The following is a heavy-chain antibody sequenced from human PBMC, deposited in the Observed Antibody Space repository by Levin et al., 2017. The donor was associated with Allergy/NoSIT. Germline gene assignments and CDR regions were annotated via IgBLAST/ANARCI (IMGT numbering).Heavy chain of an antibody. CDR3: AFPGSDSAWYRIFDY. CDR1: GESISNYY. V-gene: IGHV4-34*01. J-gene: IGHJ4*02. D-gene: IGHD6-19*01. Sequence: SETLSLTCDVSGESISNYYWTWIRQPPGKGLEWIGEISQIGSPNYNSSLMSRVTIELDTSKNQLSLKMTSVTAAATAVYYCAFPGSDSAWYRIFDYWGQGAQVTVSS. CDR2: ISQIGSP.